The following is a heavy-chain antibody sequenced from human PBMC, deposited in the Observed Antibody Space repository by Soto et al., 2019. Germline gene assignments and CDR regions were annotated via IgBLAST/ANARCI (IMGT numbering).Heavy chain of an antibody. J-gene: IGHJ4*02. CDR3: AHRVDYRRNWNTGYFDY. V-gene: IGHV2-5*02. CDR1: GFSLSTNGVA. CDR2: IYWDDDK. D-gene: IGHD1-20*01. Sequence: QITLKESGPTLVKPTQTLTLTCSFSGFSLSTNGVAVGWIRQPPGKALECLVLIYWDDDKRYSPSLKSRLTITRDTFKNQVVLTMTDMDPVDTGTYYCAHRVDYRRNWNTGYFDYWGQGTLVTVSS.